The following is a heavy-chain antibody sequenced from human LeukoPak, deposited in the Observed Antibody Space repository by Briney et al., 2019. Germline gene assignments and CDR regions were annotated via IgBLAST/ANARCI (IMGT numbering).Heavy chain of an antibody. CDR2: ISSSGDII. CDR1: GFTFSNYE. Sequence: GSLRLSCAASGFTFSNYEMNWVRQAPGKGLEWVSYISSSGDIIYYAASVKGRFTISRDNAKNSLYLQMNSLRAEDTAVYYCARGWFDFWGQGTLVTVSS. J-gene: IGHJ4*02. V-gene: IGHV3-48*03. CDR3: ARGWFDF.